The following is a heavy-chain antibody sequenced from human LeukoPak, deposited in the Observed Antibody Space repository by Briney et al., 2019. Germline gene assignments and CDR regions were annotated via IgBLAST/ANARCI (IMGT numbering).Heavy chain of an antibody. CDR3: RTPPWGPRGF. Sequence: GGSLRLSCAASGFTFSTYFMSWVRQAPGKGLEWVANLHPDGSHQYYVDSVRGRFTISRDNAKNSLYLQMNNLRAEDTAVYFCRTPPWGPRGFGARGPLVTVSS. J-gene: IGHJ4*02. CDR2: LHPDGSHQ. D-gene: IGHD1-26*01. V-gene: IGHV3-7*03. CDR1: GFTFSTYF.